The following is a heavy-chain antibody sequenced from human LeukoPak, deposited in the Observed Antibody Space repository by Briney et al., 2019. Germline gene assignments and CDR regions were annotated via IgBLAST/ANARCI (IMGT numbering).Heavy chain of an antibody. Sequence: SETLSLTCTVSGGSISSYYWSWIRQPPGKGLEWIGYIYYSGSTNYNPSLKSRVTISVDTSKNQISLKLSSVTAADTAVYYCASRDRHDAFDIWGQGTMVTVSS. CDR3: ASRDRHDAFDI. CDR1: GGSISSYY. V-gene: IGHV4-59*01. CDR2: IYYSGST. J-gene: IGHJ3*02.